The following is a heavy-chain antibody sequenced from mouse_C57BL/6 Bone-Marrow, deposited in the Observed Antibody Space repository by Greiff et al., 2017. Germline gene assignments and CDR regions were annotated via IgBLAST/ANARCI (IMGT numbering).Heavy chain of an antibody. V-gene: IGHV5-6*02. J-gene: IGHJ4*01. D-gene: IGHD1-1*01. CDR3: ARQGYYGAMDY. CDR1: GFTFSSYG. Sequence: EVMLVESGGDLVKPGGSLKLSCAASGFTFSSYGMSWVRPTPDKRLEWVATISSGGSYTYYPDSVKGRFTISRDNAKNTLYLQMSSLKSEDTAMYYCARQGYYGAMDYWGQGTSVTVSS. CDR2: ISSGGSYT.